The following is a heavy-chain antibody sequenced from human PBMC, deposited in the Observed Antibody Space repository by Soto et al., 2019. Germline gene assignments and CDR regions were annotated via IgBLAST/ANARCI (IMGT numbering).Heavy chain of an antibody. CDR2: IYYSGST. CDR1: GGPISSYY. J-gene: IGHJ4*02. V-gene: IGHV4-59*01. D-gene: IGHD4-17*01. CDR3: ARDYGGNFDY. Sequence: SETLSLTCTVSGGPISSYYWSWIRQPPGKGLEWIGYIYYSGSTNYNPSLKSRVTISVDTSKNQFSLKLSSVTAADTAVYYCARDYGGNFDYWGQGTLVTVSS.